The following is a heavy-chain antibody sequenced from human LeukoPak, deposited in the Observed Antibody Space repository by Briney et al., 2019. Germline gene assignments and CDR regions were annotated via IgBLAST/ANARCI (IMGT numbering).Heavy chain of an antibody. Sequence: SETLSLTCTVSGGSISSYYWSWIRQPPGKGLEWIGDIYYSVSTNYNPSLKSRVTISVDTSKNQFSLKLSSVTAADTAVYYCARLSGREFSIPGIAAAGTPPGGWFDPWGQGTLVTVSS. CDR2: IYYSVST. D-gene: IGHD6-13*01. CDR1: GGSISSYY. V-gene: IGHV4-59*08. J-gene: IGHJ5*02. CDR3: ARLSGREFSIPGIAAAGTPPGGWFDP.